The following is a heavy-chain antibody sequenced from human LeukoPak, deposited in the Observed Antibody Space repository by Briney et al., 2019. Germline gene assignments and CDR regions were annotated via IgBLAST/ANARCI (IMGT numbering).Heavy chain of an antibody. CDR2: IYYSGNT. V-gene: IGHV4-39*07. CDR3: AASYGSGFGNWFDP. Sequence: SETLPLTCTVPGGSISSIYFYWAWIRQPPGKGLEWIGSIYYSGNTYYNPSLKSRVTISVDTSKNQFSLKLSSVTAADTAVYYCAASYGSGFGNWFDPWGQGTLVTVSS. J-gene: IGHJ5*02. CDR1: GGSISSIYFY. D-gene: IGHD3-10*01.